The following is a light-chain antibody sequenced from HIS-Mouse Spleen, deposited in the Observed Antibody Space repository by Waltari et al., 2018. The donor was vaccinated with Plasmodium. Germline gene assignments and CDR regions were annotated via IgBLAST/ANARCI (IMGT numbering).Light chain of an antibody. CDR2: EDS. CDR3: YSTDSSGNHRV. V-gene: IGLV3-10*01. J-gene: IGLJ2*01. CDR1: ALPTKY. Sequence: SYVLPQPPSVSVSPGQTARITCSGDALPTKYAYWYQKKSVQAPVLGIYEDSKRHSGIPERFSGSSSGTMATLTISGAQVEDEADYYCYSTDSSGNHRVFGGGTKLTVL.